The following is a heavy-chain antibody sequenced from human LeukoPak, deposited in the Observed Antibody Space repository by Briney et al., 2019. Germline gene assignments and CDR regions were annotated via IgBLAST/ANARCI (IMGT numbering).Heavy chain of an antibody. Sequence: PGRSPRPSCAASGFTFSSYGMHWVRQAPGKGLEWVALIGYDGTNEYYADSVKGRFTISRDDSKNTLYLQMKSLRAEDTAVYYCARDFYCSRTSCYAPSFDYWGQGTLVTVSS. D-gene: IGHD2-2*01. V-gene: IGHV3-33*01. CDR3: ARDFYCSRTSCYAPSFDY. J-gene: IGHJ4*02. CDR2: IGYDGTNE. CDR1: GFTFSSYG.